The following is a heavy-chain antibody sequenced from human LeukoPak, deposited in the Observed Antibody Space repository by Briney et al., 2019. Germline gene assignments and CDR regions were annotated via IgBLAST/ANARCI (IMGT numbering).Heavy chain of an antibody. J-gene: IGHJ4*02. Sequence: ASVKVSCKASEVTFSSYAISWVRQAPGQGLEWMGIINPSGGSTSYAQKFQGRVTMTRDTSTSTVYMELSSLRSEDTAVYYCARDTYCSGGSCYSGYFDYWGQGTLVTVSS. CDR1: EVTFSSYA. D-gene: IGHD2-15*01. CDR3: ARDTYCSGGSCYSGYFDY. CDR2: INPSGGST. V-gene: IGHV1-46*01.